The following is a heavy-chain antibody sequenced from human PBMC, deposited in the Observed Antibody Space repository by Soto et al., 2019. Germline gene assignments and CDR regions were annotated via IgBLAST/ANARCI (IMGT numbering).Heavy chain of an antibody. V-gene: IGHV4-59*01. CDR1: GGSISSYY. Sequence: SETLSLTCTVSGGSISSYYWSWIRQPPGKGLEWIGYIYYSGSTNYNPSLKSRATISVDTSKNQFSLKLSSVTAADTAVYYCARVILGELFFVNWFDPWGQGTLVTVSS. D-gene: IGHD3-10*01. J-gene: IGHJ5*02. CDR3: ARVILGELFFVNWFDP. CDR2: IYYSGST.